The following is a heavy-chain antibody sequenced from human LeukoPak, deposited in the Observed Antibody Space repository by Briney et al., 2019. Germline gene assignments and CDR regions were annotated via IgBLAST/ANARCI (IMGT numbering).Heavy chain of an antibody. J-gene: IGHJ4*02. CDR3: AKHMGSSSGYYFPD. CDR1: GFTFNSYA. V-gene: IGHV3-23*01. CDR2: IPSSGGST. D-gene: IGHD3-22*01. Sequence: GGSLRLSCAASGFTFNSYAMSWVRQAPRKGLEWVSTIPSSGGSTYYADSVKGRFTISRDNSKNTLHVQMNSLRAEDTAVYYCAKHMGSSSGYYFPDWGQGTLVTVSS.